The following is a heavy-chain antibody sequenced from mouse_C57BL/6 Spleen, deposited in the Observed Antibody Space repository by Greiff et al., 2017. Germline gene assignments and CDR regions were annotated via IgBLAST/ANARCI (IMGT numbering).Heavy chain of an antibody. CDR1: GYTFTSYW. D-gene: IGHD1-1*01. Sequence: QVQLQQPGAELVRPGSSVKLSCKASGYTFTSYWMHWVKQRPIQGLEWIGNIDPSDSETHYNQKFKDKATLTVDKSSSTAYMQLSSLTSEDSAVYYCARWGGSSSSYYFDYWGQGTTLTVSS. CDR2: IDPSDSET. V-gene: IGHV1-52*01. J-gene: IGHJ2*01. CDR3: ARWGGSSSSYYFDY.